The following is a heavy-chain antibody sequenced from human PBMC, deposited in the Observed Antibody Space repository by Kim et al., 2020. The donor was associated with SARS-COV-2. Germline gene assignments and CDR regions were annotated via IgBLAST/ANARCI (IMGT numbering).Heavy chain of an antibody. D-gene: IGHD3-10*01. CDR2: ISGSGGSA. CDR3: AKSWFGDSYFDY. Sequence: GGSLRLSCAASGFTFSSYAMSWVRQAPGKGLEWVSRISGSGGSAYYADSVKGRFTISRDNSNDTLYLQMNSLRAGDTAIYYCAKSWFGDSYFDYWGLGIL. V-gene: IGHV3-23*01. CDR1: GFTFSSYA. J-gene: IGHJ4*02.